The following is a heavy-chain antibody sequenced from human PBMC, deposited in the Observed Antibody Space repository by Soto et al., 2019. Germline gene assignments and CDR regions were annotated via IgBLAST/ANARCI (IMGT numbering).Heavy chain of an antibody. V-gene: IGHV1-69*01. CDR3: ARVGDSSSWYDDYGMDV. J-gene: IGHJ6*02. D-gene: IGHD6-13*01. CDR1: GGTFSSYA. Sequence: QVQLVQSGAEVKKPGSSVKVSCKASGGTFSSYAISWVRQAPGQGLEWMGGIIPIFGTANYAQQFQGRVTITADESTSTAYMELSSLRSEDTAVYYCARVGDSSSWYDDYGMDVWGQGTTVTVSS. CDR2: IIPIFGTA.